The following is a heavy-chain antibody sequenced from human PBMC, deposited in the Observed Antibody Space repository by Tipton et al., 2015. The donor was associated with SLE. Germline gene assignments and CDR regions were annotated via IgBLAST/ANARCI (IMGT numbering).Heavy chain of an antibody. Sequence: TLSLTCAVYGGSFSSYYWGWIRQPPGRGLEWIGSIYYSGSTYYNPSLKSRVTISVDTSKNHFSLKLSSVTAADTAVYYCARGMGPQGNSLYWGQGTLVTVSS. J-gene: IGHJ4*02. V-gene: IGHV4-39*02. CDR1: GGSFSSYY. CDR2: IYYSGST. D-gene: IGHD4-23*01. CDR3: ARGMGPQGNSLY.